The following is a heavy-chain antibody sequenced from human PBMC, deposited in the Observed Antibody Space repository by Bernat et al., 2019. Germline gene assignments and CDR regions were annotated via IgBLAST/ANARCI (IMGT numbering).Heavy chain of an antibody. J-gene: IGHJ4*02. CDR2: ISGSGGST. Sequence: EVQLLESGGGLVQPGGSLRLSCAASGFTFSSYAMSWVRQAPGKGLEWVSAISGSGGSTYYADSVKGRFTISRDNSKNTLYLQMNSLRAEDTAVYYCAKEGESSGWSATAGNFDYWGQGTLVTVSS. CDR1: GFTFSSYA. D-gene: IGHD6-19*01. CDR3: AKEGESSGWSATAGNFDY. V-gene: IGHV3-23*01.